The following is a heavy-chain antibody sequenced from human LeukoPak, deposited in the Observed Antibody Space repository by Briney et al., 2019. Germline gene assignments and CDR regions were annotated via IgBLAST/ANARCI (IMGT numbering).Heavy chain of an antibody. CDR2: IYYSGST. V-gene: IGHV4-59*12. J-gene: IGHJ3*02. Sequence: SETLSLTCTVSGGSISSYYWSWIRQPPGKGLEWIGYIYYSGSTNYNPSLKSRVTISVDTSKNQFSLKLSSVTAADTAVYYCARDGSRSAAGAFDIWGQGTMVTVSS. D-gene: IGHD3-10*01. CDR1: GGSISSYY. CDR3: ARDGSRSAAGAFDI.